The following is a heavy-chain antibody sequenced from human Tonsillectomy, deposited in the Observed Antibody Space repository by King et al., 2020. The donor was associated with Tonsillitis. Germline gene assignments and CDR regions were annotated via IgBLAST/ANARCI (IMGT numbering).Heavy chain of an antibody. J-gene: IGHJ4*02. CDR1: GDSVSTNSAA. Sequence: VQLQQSGPGLVKPSQTLSLTCAISGDSVSTNSAAWNWIRQSPSRGLEWLGRTYYRSKWYNDYAVSVKSRITINRDTSKNQFSLQLNSVNSEDTAVYYLARAPYYDFWSGYYMGFDYWGQGTLVTVSS. V-gene: IGHV6-1*01. D-gene: IGHD3-3*01. CDR3: ARAPYYDFWSGYYMGFDY. CDR2: TYYRSKWYN.